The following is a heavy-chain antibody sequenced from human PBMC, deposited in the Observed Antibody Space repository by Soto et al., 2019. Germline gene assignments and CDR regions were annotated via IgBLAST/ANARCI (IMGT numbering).Heavy chain of an antibody. CDR1: GFTFSNHW. CDR2: IKEDGSEK. V-gene: IGHV3-7*01. J-gene: IGHJ4*02. CDR3: AKEYR. Sequence: EVQLVESGGGLVQPGGSLRLSCTASGFTFSNHWMSWVRQAPGKGLERVASIKEDGSEKYYVDSVKGRFTISRDNANNSLYLQMNSLRAEDTAVYYCAKEYRWGQGTLVTVSS. D-gene: IGHD1-26*01.